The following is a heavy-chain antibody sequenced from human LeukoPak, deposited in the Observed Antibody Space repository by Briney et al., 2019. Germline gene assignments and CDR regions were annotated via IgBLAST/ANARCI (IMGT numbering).Heavy chain of an antibody. J-gene: IGHJ4*02. V-gene: IGHV4-34*01. CDR3: ARVKWQQPDY. Sequence: SETLSLTCAVYGGSFSGYYWSWIRQPPGKGLEWIGEINHSGSTNYNPSLKSRVTISVDTSKNQFSLKLSSVTAADTAVYYCARVKWQQPDYWGQGTLVTVSS. D-gene: IGHD6-13*01. CDR2: INHSGST. CDR1: GGSFSGYY.